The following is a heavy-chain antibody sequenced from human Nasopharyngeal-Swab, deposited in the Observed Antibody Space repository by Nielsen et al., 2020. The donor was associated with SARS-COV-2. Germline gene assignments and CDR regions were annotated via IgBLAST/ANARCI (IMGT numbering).Heavy chain of an antibody. J-gene: IGHJ4*02. CDR3: ARERGAGTRKGYFDY. D-gene: IGHD3-10*01. CDR2: ISGSGGST. V-gene: IGHV3-23*01. Sequence: GESLKISCAASGFTFSSYALSWVRQGPGKGLEWVSVISGSGGSTYYADSVKGRFTISRDNAKNSLYLQMNSLRAEDTAVYYCARERGAGTRKGYFDYWGQGTLVTVSS. CDR1: GFTFSSYA.